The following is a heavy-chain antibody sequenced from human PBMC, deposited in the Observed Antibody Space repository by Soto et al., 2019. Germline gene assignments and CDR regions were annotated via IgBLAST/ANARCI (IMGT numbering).Heavy chain of an antibody. V-gene: IGHV4-30-4*01. CDR3: ARALIQLWPHYYYGMDV. D-gene: IGHD5-18*01. CDR2: IYYSGTT. Sequence: TLSLTCTVSGGSISSGDYYWSWIRQPPGKGLEWIGYIYYSGTTYYNPSLKSRVTISVDTSKNQFSLKVSSVTAADTAVYYCARALIQLWPHYYYGMDVWGQGTTVTVSS. J-gene: IGHJ6*02. CDR1: GGSISSGDYY.